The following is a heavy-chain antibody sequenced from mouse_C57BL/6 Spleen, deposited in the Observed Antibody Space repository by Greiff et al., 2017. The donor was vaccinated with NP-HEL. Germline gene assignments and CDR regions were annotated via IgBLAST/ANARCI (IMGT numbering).Heavy chain of an antibody. D-gene: IGHD4-1*01. V-gene: IGHV5-17*01. CDR1: GFTFSDYG. CDR3: ARLGGWYFDV. J-gene: IGHJ1*03. CDR2: ISSGSSTI. Sequence: EVKLVESGGGLVKPGGSLKLSCAASGFTFSDYGMHWVRQAPEKGLEWVAYISSGSSTIYYADTVKGRFTISRDNAKNTLFLQMTSLRSEDTAMYYCARLGGWYFDVWGTGTTVTVSS.